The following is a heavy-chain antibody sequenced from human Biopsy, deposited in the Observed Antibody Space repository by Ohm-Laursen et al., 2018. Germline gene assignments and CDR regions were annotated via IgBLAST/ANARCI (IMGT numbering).Heavy chain of an antibody. V-gene: IGHV4-39*01. CDR2: IYYGGNT. D-gene: IGHD1-26*01. CDR3: SKRDLSGTSPV. Sequence: SETLSLTCTVSGVPFGINSHYWIWIRQPPGKGLGWIASIYYGGNTHYNASLQGRVTISVDHPKNQFSLRLPSVTAADTAVYYCSKRDLSGTSPVWGRGTTVTVSS. J-gene: IGHJ6*02. CDR1: GVPFGINSHY.